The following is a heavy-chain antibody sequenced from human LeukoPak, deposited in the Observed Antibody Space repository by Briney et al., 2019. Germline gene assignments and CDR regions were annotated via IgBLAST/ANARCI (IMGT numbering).Heavy chain of an antibody. CDR3: AKDRTRQAY. V-gene: IGHV3-7*03. CDR2: IKEDGSDK. Sequence: GGSLRLSCAASGFAFSNYWMSWVRQTPGKGLEWVANIKEDGSDKYYVDSLKGRFTITRDNAKNSLYLQMNSLRAEDTAVYYCAKDRTRQAYWGQGTLVTVSS. J-gene: IGHJ4*02. D-gene: IGHD3-3*01. CDR1: GFAFSNYW.